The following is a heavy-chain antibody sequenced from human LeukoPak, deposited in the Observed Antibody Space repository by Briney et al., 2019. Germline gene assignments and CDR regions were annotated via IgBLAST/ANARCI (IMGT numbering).Heavy chain of an antibody. J-gene: IGHJ4*02. Sequence: GGSLRLSCTTSGFTFSSYSMNWVRQAPGRGLEWVSSISIWSNYIYYADSVKGRFTVSRDNAQNSLFLQMNSLRVEDTAVYYCATGRYCTGDTCNERVDYWGQGTLVTVSS. V-gene: IGHV3-21*01. CDR1: GFTFSSYS. D-gene: IGHD2-8*02. CDR2: ISIWSNYI. CDR3: ATGRYCTGDTCNERVDY.